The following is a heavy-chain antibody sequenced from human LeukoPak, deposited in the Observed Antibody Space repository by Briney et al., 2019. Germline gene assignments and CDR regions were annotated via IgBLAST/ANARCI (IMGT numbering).Heavy chain of an antibody. V-gene: IGHV3-74*01. CDR3: ARLDKVGDLSVGFEY. D-gene: IGHD3-16*02. CDR2: INSDGSST. Sequence: GGSLRLSCTASGFTFSSYWVHWVRHAPGKGLVWVSRINSDGSSTSYADSVKGRFTIYRDNAKNTLYLQMKSLRAEDTAVYYCARLDKVGDLSVGFEYWGQGTLATVSS. J-gene: IGHJ4*02. CDR1: GFTFSSYW.